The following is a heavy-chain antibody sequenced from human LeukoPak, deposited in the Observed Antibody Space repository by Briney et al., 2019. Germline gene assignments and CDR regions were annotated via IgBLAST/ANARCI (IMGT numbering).Heavy chain of an antibody. CDR3: ARAHQGGILGDY. V-gene: IGHV1-69*04. CDR1: GGTFSSYA. D-gene: IGHD1-26*01. J-gene: IGHJ4*02. Sequence: VKVSCKASGGTFSSYAISWVRQAPGQGLEWMGRIIPILGIANYAQKFQGRVTITADKSTSTAYMELSSLRSEDTAVYYCARAHQGGILGDYWGQGTLVTVSS. CDR2: IIPILGIA.